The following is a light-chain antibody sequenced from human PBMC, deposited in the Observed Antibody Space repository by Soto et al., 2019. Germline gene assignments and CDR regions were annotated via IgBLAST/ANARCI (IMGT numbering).Light chain of an antibody. CDR2: EVT. Sequence: QSVLTQPPSASGSPGQSVTIPCTGTSSDVGGYDHVSWYQQHPGKAPKLMIYEVTKRPAGVPDRFSGSKSGNKASLTVSGLQAEDEADYYCSSDAGNYNYVFGTGTKVTVL. V-gene: IGLV2-8*01. J-gene: IGLJ1*01. CDR3: SSDAGNYNYV. CDR1: SSDVGGYDH.